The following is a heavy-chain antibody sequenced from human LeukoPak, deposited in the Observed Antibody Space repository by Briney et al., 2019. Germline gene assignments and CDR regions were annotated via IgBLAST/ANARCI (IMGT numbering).Heavy chain of an antibody. Sequence: GGPLRLSCAASGFTFSSYGMHWVRQAPGKGLEWVAVIWYGGSNKYYADSVKGRFTISRDNSKNTLYLQMNSLRAEDTAVYYCARDMGGYLDYWGQGTLVTVSS. CDR2: IWYGGSNK. D-gene: IGHD2-15*01. CDR3: ARDMGGYLDY. J-gene: IGHJ4*02. V-gene: IGHV3-33*01. CDR1: GFTFSSYG.